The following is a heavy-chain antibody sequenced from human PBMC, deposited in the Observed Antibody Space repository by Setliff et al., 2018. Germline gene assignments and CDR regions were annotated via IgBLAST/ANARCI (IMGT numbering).Heavy chain of an antibody. J-gene: IGHJ4*02. CDR3: ARDTHQWDLLYFDS. V-gene: IGHV4-59*01. D-gene: IGHD1-26*01. CDR1: GGSISSYY. Sequence: PSETLSLTCTVSGGSISSYYWSWIRQPPGKGLEWIGYIYYSGSTNYNPSLKSRVTLTKDTSTNTKYMELRSLRSDDTAMYYCARDTHQWDLLYFDSWGQGTLVTVSS. CDR2: IYYSGST.